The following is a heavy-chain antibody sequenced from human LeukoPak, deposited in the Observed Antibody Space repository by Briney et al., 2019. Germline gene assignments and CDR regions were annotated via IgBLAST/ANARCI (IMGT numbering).Heavy chain of an antibody. CDR1: GFTFDDYG. J-gene: IGHJ3*02. CDR3: IPKWELWGHDAFDI. Sequence: GGSLRLSCAASGFTFDDYGMSWVRQAPGKGLEWVSVTNWNGGSTGYADSVKGRFTISRDNAKNSLYLQMNSLRAEDTALYYCIPKWELWGHDAFDIWGQGTMVAVSS. V-gene: IGHV3-20*04. D-gene: IGHD1-26*01. CDR2: TNWNGGST.